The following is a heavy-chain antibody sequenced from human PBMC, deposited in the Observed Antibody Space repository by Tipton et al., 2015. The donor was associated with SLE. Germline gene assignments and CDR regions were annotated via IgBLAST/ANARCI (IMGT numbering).Heavy chain of an antibody. V-gene: IGHV3-66*01. CDR2: IYSGGST. CDR3: ARDRVSGWFHFDY. D-gene: IGHD6-19*01. J-gene: IGHJ4*02. CDR1: GITVGTNY. Sequence: VQLVQSGGGLVQPGGSLRLSCAVSGITVGTNYMSWVRQAPGKGLEWVSVIYSGGSTYYRDSVKGRFIISRDNSKNTLYLQMSGLRAEDTAVYYCARDRVSGWFHFDYWGQGTLVTVSS.